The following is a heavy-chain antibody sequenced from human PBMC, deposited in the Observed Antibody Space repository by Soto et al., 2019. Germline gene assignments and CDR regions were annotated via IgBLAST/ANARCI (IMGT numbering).Heavy chain of an antibody. CDR3: ARHTPAGGTKY. V-gene: IGHV4-31*03. CDR1: GDSISIGGYY. Sequence: QVQLQESGPGLVKPSQTLSLTCTVSGDSISIGGYYWSWIRQHPGKGLEWIGYIDYSGSTYYNPSLKSRVSISVDTSKNQLSLNLSSVTAADTAVYYCARHTPAGGTKYWGQGTLVTVSS. J-gene: IGHJ4*02. CDR2: IDYSGST. D-gene: IGHD2-8*02.